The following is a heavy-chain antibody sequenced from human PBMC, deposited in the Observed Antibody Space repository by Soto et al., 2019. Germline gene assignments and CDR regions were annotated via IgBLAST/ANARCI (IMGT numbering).Heavy chain of an antibody. Sequence: GGSLRLSCAASGFTFSSYKMNWVRQAPGKGLEWVSYISSSSSTIYYADSVKGRFTISRDNAKNSLYLQMNSLRAEDTAAYYCAREELVTAFDYWGKGTLVTGSS. D-gene: IGHD2-21*02. CDR1: GFTFSSYK. CDR2: ISSSSSTI. J-gene: IGHJ4*02. V-gene: IGHV3-48*01. CDR3: AREELVTAFDY.